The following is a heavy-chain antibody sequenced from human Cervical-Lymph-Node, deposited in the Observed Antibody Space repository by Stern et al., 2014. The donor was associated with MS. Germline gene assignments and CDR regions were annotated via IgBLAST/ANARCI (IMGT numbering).Heavy chain of an antibody. V-gene: IGHV1-18*01. CDR1: GYTFTSYG. CDR2: ISAYNGNT. CDR3: AGSVVNYYDSSGYYIYYYYGMDV. Sequence: QVQLVQSGAEVKKPGASVKVSCKASGYTFTSYGISWVRQAPGQGLEWMGWISAYNGNTNYAQKLQGRVTMTTDTSTSTAYMELRSLRSDDTAVYYCAGSVVNYYDSSGYYIYYYYGMDVWGQGTTVTVSS. D-gene: IGHD3-22*01. J-gene: IGHJ6*02.